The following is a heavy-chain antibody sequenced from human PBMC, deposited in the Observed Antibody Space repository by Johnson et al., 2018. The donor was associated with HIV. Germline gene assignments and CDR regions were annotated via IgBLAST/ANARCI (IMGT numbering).Heavy chain of an antibody. CDR1: GFTFDDYG. J-gene: IGHJ3*02. Sequence: QVQLVESGGGVVRPGGSLRLSCAASGFTFDDYGVSWVRQAPGKGLEWVAFIRYDETNKYYADSVRGRFTISRDNSKNALFLQMNSLRAEDTSLYYCARALRDAFDIWGQGTMVTVSS. D-gene: IGHD4-17*01. CDR2: IRYDETNK. CDR3: ARALRDAFDI. V-gene: IGHV3-30*02.